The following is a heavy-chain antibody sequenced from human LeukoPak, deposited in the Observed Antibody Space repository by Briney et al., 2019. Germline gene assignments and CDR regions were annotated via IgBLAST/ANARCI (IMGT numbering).Heavy chain of an antibody. CDR3: ARDTAMVTYWFDP. Sequence: EASVKVSCKASGYTFTGYCMHWVRQAPGQGLEWMGWINPNSGGTNYAQKFQGRVTMTRDTSISTAYMELSRLRSDDTAVYYCARDTAMVTYWFDPWGQGTLVTVSS. J-gene: IGHJ5*02. D-gene: IGHD5-18*01. CDR1: GYTFTGYC. CDR2: INPNSGGT. V-gene: IGHV1-2*02.